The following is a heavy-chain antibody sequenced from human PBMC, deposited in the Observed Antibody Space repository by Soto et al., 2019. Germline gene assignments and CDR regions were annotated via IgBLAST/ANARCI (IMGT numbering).Heavy chain of an antibody. J-gene: IGHJ4*02. CDR2: INPSGGST. V-gene: IGHV1-46*01. CDR3: ASSGYSYGLHFDY. Sequence: QVQLVQSGAEVKKPGASVKVSCKASGYTFTSYYMHWVRQAPGQGLEWMGIINPSGGSTSYAQKFQGRVTMTRDTSTSTVYMELSSLRSEDTAVNYCASSGYSYGLHFDYWGQGTLVTVSS. CDR1: GYTFTSYY. D-gene: IGHD5-18*01.